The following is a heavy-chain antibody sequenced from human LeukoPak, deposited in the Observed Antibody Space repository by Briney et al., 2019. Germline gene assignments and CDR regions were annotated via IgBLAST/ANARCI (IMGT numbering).Heavy chain of an antibody. D-gene: IGHD2-8*01. CDR2: ISSSSSTI. V-gene: IGHV3-48*01. Sequence: GGSLRLSCAASGFTFSSYSMNWVRQAPGKGLEWVSYISSSSSTIYYADSVKGRFTISRDSAKNSLYLQMNSLRAEDTAVYYCARDTSLGYCTNGVCPLGYWGQGTLVTVSS. J-gene: IGHJ4*02. CDR3: ARDTSLGYCTNGVCPLGY. CDR1: GFTFSSYS.